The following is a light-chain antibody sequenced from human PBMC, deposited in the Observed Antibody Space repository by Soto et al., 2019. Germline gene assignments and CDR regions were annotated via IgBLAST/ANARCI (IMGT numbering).Light chain of an antibody. CDR3: KSYAGSNTYV. V-gene: IGLV2-8*01. CDR2: EVA. Sequence: QSALTQPPSASGSPGQSVTISCTGTKNDIGVYDFVSWYQHHPGKAPRQIIYEVAQRPSGVPDRFSGSKSGNTASLTVSRLQAADEADYFCKSYAGSNTYVFGSGTKLTVL. J-gene: IGLJ1*01. CDR1: KNDIGVYDF.